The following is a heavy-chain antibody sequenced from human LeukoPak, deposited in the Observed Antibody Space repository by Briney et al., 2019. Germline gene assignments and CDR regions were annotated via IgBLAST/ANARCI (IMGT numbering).Heavy chain of an antibody. CDR3: AKGCTGDACYSDY. V-gene: IGHV3-23*01. CDR1: GFTFSYYA. J-gene: IGHJ4*02. CDR2: ISGSGAST. Sequence: GGSLRLSCAASGFTFSYYAMSWVRQAPGRGLEWVSGISGSGASTDYADSVKGRFTISRDNSKNTLSLQMHSLRADDTAVYYCAKGCTGDACYSDYWGQGTLVTVSS. D-gene: IGHD2-8*02.